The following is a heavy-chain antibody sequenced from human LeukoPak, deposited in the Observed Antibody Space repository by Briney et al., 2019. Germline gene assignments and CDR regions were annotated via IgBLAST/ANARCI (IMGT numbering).Heavy chain of an antibody. CDR3: ARAVTLRSRFGWFDP. V-gene: IGHV3-53*01. J-gene: IGHJ5*02. CDR1: GFTVSSNY. Sequence: GGSLRLSCAASGFTVSSNYMSWVRQAPGKGLEWVSVIYSGGSTYYADSVKGRFTISRDNSKNTLYLQMNSLRAEDTAVYYCARAVTLRSRFGWFDPWGQGTLVTVSS. D-gene: IGHD5-12*01. CDR2: IYSGGST.